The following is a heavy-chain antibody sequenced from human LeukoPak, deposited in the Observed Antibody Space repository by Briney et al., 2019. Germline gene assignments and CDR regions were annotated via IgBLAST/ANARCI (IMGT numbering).Heavy chain of an antibody. V-gene: IGHV3-30*02. CDR1: GFTFCSYG. D-gene: IGHD1-26*01. CDR2: IRYDGSNK. J-gene: IGHJ4*02. Sequence: HPVGSLRLSCAAPGFTFCSYGMHWVRQAPGKGLEWVAFIRYDGSNKYYADSVKGRFTISRDNSKNKLYLQMNSLRAEDTAVYYCAKDPGIVGVWYYFDYWGQGTLVTVSS. CDR3: AKDPGIVGVWYYFDY.